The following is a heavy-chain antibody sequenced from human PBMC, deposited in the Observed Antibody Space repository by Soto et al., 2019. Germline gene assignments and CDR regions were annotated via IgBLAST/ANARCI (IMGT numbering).Heavy chain of an antibody. CDR3: ARDYYRFNSGYGFSMDV. V-gene: IGHV3-48*01. Sequence: GGSLRLSCAASGFTFSSYSMNWVRQAPGKGLEWVSYISSSSSTIYYAESVKGRFTISRDNAKNSLYLQMNSLRAEDTAVYYCARDYYRFNSGYGFSMDVWGQGTTVTVSS. D-gene: IGHD5-12*01. J-gene: IGHJ6*02. CDR2: ISSSSSTI. CDR1: GFTFSSYS.